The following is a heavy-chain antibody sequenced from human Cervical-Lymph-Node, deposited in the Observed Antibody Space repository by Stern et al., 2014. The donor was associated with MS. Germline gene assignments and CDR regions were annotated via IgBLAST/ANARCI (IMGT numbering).Heavy chain of an antibody. V-gene: IGHV3-20*01. J-gene: IGHJ4*02. D-gene: IGHD5-12*01. CDR1: GFTFDDYG. CDR2: INWTGEST. Sequence: EVQLVESGGGVARPGGSLRLSCVASGFTFDDYGMSWVRQVAGKGLGWISGINWTGESTGDADSVKGRFSISRDNAKRSIYLQMRSLRVEDTGLYHCVRGRYSGYDLWGQGILVTVSS. CDR3: VRGRYSGYDL.